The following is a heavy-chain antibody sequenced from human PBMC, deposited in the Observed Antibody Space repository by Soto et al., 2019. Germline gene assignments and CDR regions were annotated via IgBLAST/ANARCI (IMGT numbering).Heavy chain of an antibody. CDR2: ISHTGQT. V-gene: IGHV4-59*01. CDR3: ARESSNIYHRNCRPDP. CDR1: GGTIFNYF. J-gene: IGHJ5*02. Sequence: SETLSLTCRISGGTIFNYFWTLIRQSPGKRLEWIGDISHTGQTNYNPSLKSRVTLSVDISENEFSLTLASVTPADSALYFCARESSNIYHRNCRPDPWGQGNLVTVSS. D-gene: IGHD6-6*01.